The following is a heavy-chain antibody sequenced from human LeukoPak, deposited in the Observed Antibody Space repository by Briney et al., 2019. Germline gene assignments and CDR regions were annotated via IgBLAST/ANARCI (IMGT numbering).Heavy chain of an antibody. V-gene: IGHV4-31*03. D-gene: IGHD5-12*01. Sequence: SQTLSLTCTVSGVSISSGGYYWSWVRQHRGKGLEWIGYIYYSGSTYYNPSLKSRVTISVDTSKNQFSLKLSSVTAADTAVYYCARGGGYSGYDLDYWGQGTLVTVSS. CDR2: IYYSGST. CDR1: GVSISSGGYY. J-gene: IGHJ4*02. CDR3: ARGGGYSGYDLDY.